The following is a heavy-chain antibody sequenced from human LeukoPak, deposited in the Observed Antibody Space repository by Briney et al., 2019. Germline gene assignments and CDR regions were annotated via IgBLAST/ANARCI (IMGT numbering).Heavy chain of an antibody. CDR3: ARDIPYYYDSSGYYWSDY. CDR1: GFTFSSYA. CDR2: ISGSGGST. Sequence: GGSLRLSCAASGFTFSSYAMSWVRQAPGKGLEWVSAISGSGGSTYYADSVKGRFTISRDNAKNSLYLQMNSLRAEDTAVYYCARDIPYYYDSSGYYWSDYWGQGTLVTVSS. V-gene: IGHV3-23*01. J-gene: IGHJ4*02. D-gene: IGHD3-22*01.